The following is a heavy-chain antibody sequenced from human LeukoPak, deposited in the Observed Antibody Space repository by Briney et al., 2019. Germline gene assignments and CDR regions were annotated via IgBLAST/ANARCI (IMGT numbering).Heavy chain of an antibody. Sequence: GGSLRLSCAASGFTFSTYAMSWVRQAPWKGLEWVSAISGSGGSTYYADSVKGRFTISRDNFKNTLYLQMNSLRAEDTAVYYCAKGYSSGWSGFSAFDYWGQGTLVTVSS. CDR2: ISGSGGST. J-gene: IGHJ4*02. V-gene: IGHV3-23*01. CDR3: AKGYSSGWSGFSAFDY. D-gene: IGHD6-19*01. CDR1: GFTFSTYA.